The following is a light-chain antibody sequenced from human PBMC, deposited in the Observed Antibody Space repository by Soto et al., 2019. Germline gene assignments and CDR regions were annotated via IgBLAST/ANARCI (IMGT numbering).Light chain of an antibody. CDR3: VSFTSSTTYV. Sequence: QSALTQPASVSASPGQSITVSCTGTSSDVGGSNFVSWYQQHPGKPPKLIIYDVATRPSGVSTRFSGSKSGSTASLIISRLQPEDEADYYCVSFTSSTTYVFGSGTKLTVL. CDR2: DVA. J-gene: IGLJ1*01. V-gene: IGLV2-14*03. CDR1: SSDVGGSNF.